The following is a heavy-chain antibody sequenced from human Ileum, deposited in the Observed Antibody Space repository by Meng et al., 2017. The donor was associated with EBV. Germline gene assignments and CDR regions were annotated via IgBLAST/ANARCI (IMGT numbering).Heavy chain of an antibody. CDR1: GYSISSTNW. CDR3: ARNVPGTSAYYD. CDR2: IYYSGST. D-gene: IGHD3-22*01. Sequence: QVQRQESGPGRVKPSDTLSLTCAVSGYSISSTNWWGWIRQPPGKGLEWIGYIYYSGSTSYNPSLKSRVTMSVDTSKNQFSLNLNSVTAVDTAVYYCARNVPGTSAYYDWGQGTLVTVSS. J-gene: IGHJ4*02. V-gene: IGHV4-28*01.